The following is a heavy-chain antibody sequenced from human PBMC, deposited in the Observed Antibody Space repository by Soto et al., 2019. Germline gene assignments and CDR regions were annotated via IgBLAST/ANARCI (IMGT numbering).Heavy chain of an antibody. Sequence: SVKVSCKASGFTFTSSAVQWVRQARGQRLEWIGWIVVGSGNTNYAQKFQERVTITRDMSTSTAYMELSSLRSEDTAVYYCAADQCLWSYYYQGDPLAIWGQGTMVTVSS. CDR1: GFTFTSSA. D-gene: IGHD3-10*02. CDR3: AADQCLWSYYYQGDPLAI. V-gene: IGHV1-58*01. J-gene: IGHJ3*02. CDR2: IVVGSGNT.